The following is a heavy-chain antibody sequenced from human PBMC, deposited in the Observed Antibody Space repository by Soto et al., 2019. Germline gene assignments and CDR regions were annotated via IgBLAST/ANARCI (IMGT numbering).Heavy chain of an antibody. J-gene: IGHJ5*02. CDR2: IYYSGST. Sequence: SETLSLTCTVSGGSISSYYRSWIRQPPGKGLEWIGYIYYSGSTNYNPSLKSRVTISVDTSQNQFSLKLSSVTAADTPVYYCARHSGPAGRGYDLVVNWFDPWGQGTLVTVSS. D-gene: IGHD5-12*01. CDR3: ARHSGPAGRGYDLVVNWFDP. V-gene: IGHV4-59*08. CDR1: GGSISSYY.